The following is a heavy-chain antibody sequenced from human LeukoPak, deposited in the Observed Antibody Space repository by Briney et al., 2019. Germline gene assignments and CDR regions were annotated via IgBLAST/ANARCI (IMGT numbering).Heavy chain of an antibody. V-gene: IGHV3-66*01. CDR3: ARDPVVVGPAAMGPYGMDV. CDR2: IYSGGST. CDR1: GFTVSSNY. Sequence: GGSLRLSCAASGFTVSSNYMSWVRQAPGKGLEWVSVIYSGGSTYYADSVKGRFTISRDNSKNTLYLQMNSLRAEDTAVYYCARDPVVVGPAAMGPYGMDVWGQGTTVTVSS. J-gene: IGHJ6*02. D-gene: IGHD2-2*01.